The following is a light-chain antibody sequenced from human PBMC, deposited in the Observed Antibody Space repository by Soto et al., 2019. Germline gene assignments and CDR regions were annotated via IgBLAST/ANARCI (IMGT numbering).Light chain of an antibody. CDR2: DVS. CDR1: SGDVGGYNF. V-gene: IGLV2-11*01. CDR3: CSYGGSYTWV. J-gene: IGLJ3*02. Sequence: QSALTQPRSVSGSPGQSVTISCTGASGDVGGYNFVSWYQQHPGKAPTLMILDVSQRPSGVPDRFSGSKSGNTASLTISGLQAEDEADYYCCSYGGSYTWVFGGGTKLTVL.